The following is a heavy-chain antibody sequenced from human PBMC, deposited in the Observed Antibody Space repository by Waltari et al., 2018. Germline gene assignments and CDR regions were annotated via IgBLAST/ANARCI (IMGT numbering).Heavy chain of an antibody. V-gene: IGHV1-58*01. CDR1: AFSFKTSS. D-gene: IGHD3-3*01. J-gene: IGHJ4*02. CDR2: IVVDSGNT. Sequence: QLVQSGPEVKQTVASVKFSSKASAFSFKTSSVQWLRQARGQRPEWIGWIVVDSGNTNYARKFQDRVTFTRDMSTSTAYMELTSLRSEDTAVYYCATDQEVEYDFWRGYMYWGQGTLVSVSS. CDR3: ATDQEVEYDFWRGYMY.